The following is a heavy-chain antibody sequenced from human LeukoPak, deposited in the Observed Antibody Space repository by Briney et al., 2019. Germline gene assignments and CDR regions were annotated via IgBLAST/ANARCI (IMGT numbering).Heavy chain of an antibody. CDR1: GYTFTGYY. Sequence: GASVKVSCKASGYTFTGYYMHWVRQAPGQGLEWMGWINPNSGGTNYAQKFQGRVTMTRDTSISTAYMELSRLRSDDTAVYYCARDNRAWELLRAFDIWGQGTMVTVSS. CDR3: ARDNRAWELLRAFDI. J-gene: IGHJ3*02. D-gene: IGHD1-26*01. CDR2: INPNSGGT. V-gene: IGHV1-2*02.